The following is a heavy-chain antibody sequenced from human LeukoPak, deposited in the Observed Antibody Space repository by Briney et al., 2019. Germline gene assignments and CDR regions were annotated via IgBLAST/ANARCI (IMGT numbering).Heavy chain of an antibody. CDR2: IYHSGST. CDR3: ARGRWGPFDP. D-gene: IGHD3-16*01. J-gene: IGHJ5*02. V-gene: IGHV4-30-2*01. CDR1: GGSISSGGYS. Sequence: PSETLSLTCAVSGGSISSGGYSWSWIRQPPGKGLEWIGYIYHSGSTYYNPSLKSRVTISVDRSKNQFSPKLSSVTAADTAVYYCARGRWGPFDPWGQGTLVTVSS.